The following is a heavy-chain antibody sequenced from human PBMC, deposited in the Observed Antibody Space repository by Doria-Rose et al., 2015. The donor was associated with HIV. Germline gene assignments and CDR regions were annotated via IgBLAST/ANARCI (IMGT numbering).Heavy chain of an antibody. CDR2: ISSTSAYI. Sequence: VQLVESGGGLVRPGGSLRLSCATSGFTFSSHRINWVRQAPENGLEWVFSISSTSAYINYADSVRGRFTISRDNARNSLYLQMDSLRAEDTAIYYCATGVTLDYWGQGTLVTVSS. J-gene: IGHJ4*02. D-gene: IGHD3-10*01. CDR3: ATGVTLDY. V-gene: IGHV3-21*01. CDR1: GFTFSSHR.